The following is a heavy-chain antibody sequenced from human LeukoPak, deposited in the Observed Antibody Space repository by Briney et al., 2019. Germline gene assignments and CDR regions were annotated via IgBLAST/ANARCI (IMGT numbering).Heavy chain of an antibody. D-gene: IGHD6-19*01. V-gene: IGHV3-23*01. CDR3: AKLISGGLAVSADWFDP. CDR1: GFAFNFYA. CDR2: INANGINT. Sequence: GGSLRLSCAASGFAFNFYAMSWVRQAPGKGLQWVSTINANGINTYYADSVRGRFTISRDNSKDTLYLQLNSLRAEDTAIYFCAKLISGGLAVSADWFDPWGQGTLVIVSS. J-gene: IGHJ5*02.